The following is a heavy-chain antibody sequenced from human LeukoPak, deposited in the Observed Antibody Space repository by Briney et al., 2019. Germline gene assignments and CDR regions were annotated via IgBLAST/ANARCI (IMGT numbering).Heavy chain of an antibody. D-gene: IGHD5-12*01. CDR2: INHSGST. J-gene: IGHJ5*02. CDR1: GGSFSGYY. CDR3: ARDRVDRFGPRFDP. V-gene: IGHV4-34*01. Sequence: SETLSLTCAVYGGSFSGYYWSWIRQPPGKGLEWIGEINHSGSTNYNPSLKSRLTMSVDTSKSQFSLKLSSLTAADTAVYYCARDRVDRFGPRFDPWGPGTLVTVSS.